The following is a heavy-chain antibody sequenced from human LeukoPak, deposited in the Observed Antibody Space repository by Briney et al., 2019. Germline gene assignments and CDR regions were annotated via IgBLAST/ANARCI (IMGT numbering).Heavy chain of an antibody. Sequence: SETLSLTCGVSSGSLSGYYWRWIRQPPGGGLEWLGEITHSGSPNYNPSLKSRVTISGDTSKKQFSLNLKSVTAADTGVYYCARGVDLWARGTPVTVSS. CDR2: ITHSGSP. J-gene: IGHJ2*01. CDR3: ARGVDL. CDR1: SGSLSGYY. V-gene: IGHV4-34*01.